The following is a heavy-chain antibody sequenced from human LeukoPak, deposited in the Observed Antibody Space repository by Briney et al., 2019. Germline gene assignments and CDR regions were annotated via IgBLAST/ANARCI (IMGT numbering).Heavy chain of an antibody. CDR2: INHSGST. D-gene: IGHD6-25*01. CDR3: SSGPYFDY. Sequence: SETLSLTCAVYGGSFSGYYWSWIRQPPGKGLEWIGEINHSGSTNYNPSLKSRVTISVDTSKNQFSLKLSSVTAADTAVYFCSSGPYFDYWGQGTLVSVSS. V-gene: IGHV4-34*01. J-gene: IGHJ4*02. CDR1: GGSFSGYY.